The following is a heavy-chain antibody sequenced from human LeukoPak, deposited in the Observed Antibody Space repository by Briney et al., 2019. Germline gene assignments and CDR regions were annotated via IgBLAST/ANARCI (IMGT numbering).Heavy chain of an antibody. CDR2: ISWNSGSI. CDR3: AKDMGARRDGYNYDTFDY. CDR1: GFTFDDYT. V-gene: IGHV3-9*01. J-gene: IGHJ4*02. D-gene: IGHD5-24*01. Sequence: GGSLRLSCAASGFTFDDYTMHWVRQAPGKGLEWVSGISWNSGSIGYADSVKGRFTISRDNAKNSLYLQMNSLRAEDTALYYCAKDMGARRDGYNYDTFDYWGQGTLVTVSS.